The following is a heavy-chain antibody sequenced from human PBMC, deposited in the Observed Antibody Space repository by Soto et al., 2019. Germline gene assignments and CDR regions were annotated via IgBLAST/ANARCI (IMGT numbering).Heavy chain of an antibody. V-gene: IGHV3-15*01. Sequence: PGGSLRLSCAASGFTFSNAWMSWVRQAPGKGLEWVGRIKSKTDGGTTDYAAPVKGRFTISRDDSKNTLYLQMNSLKTEDTAVYYCTTDPTLYEDIVVVVAATTMFDYWGQGTLVTVSS. CDR1: GFTFSNAW. CDR3: TTDPTLYEDIVVVVAATTMFDY. J-gene: IGHJ4*02. CDR2: IKSKTDGGTT. D-gene: IGHD2-15*01.